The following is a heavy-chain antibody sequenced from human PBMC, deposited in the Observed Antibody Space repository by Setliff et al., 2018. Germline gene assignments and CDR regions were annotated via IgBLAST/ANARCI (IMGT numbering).Heavy chain of an antibody. CDR1: GDSISGDY. J-gene: IGHJ6*03. V-gene: IGHV4-59*08. CDR2: KYYSGST. Sequence: SETLSLTCSVSGDSISGDYWSWIRQPPGKGLEWIGYKYYSGSTNSNPSLKSRVTISVDTSKNQFSLKLSSVTAADTAVYYCARWRVRDSGYYPRLSYMDVWGKGTTVTVSS. D-gene: IGHD3-22*01. CDR3: ARWRVRDSGYYPRLSYMDV.